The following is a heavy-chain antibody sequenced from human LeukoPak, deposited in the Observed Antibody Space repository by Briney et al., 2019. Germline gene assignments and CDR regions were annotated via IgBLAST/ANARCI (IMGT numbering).Heavy chain of an antibody. V-gene: IGHV3-20*04. CDR1: GFTFDDYG. Sequence: PGGSLRLSCAASGFTFDDYGMSWVRQAPGKGLEWVSGINWNGGSTGYADSVKGRFIISRNNAKNTLYLQMNSLRAEDTAIYSCARDLSGAFDIWGQGTMVTVSS. CDR3: ARDLSGAFDI. D-gene: IGHD2/OR15-2a*01. CDR2: INWNGGST. J-gene: IGHJ3*02.